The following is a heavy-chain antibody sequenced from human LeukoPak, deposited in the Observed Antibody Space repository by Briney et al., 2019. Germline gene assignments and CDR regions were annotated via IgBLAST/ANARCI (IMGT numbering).Heavy chain of an antibody. CDR1: GFTFSSYS. D-gene: IGHD3-22*01. J-gene: IGHJ4*02. Sequence: GGSLRLSCAASGFTFSSYSMKWVRQAPGKGLEWVSSISRSSSYIYYADSVKGRFTISRDNAKNSLYLQMNSLRAEDTAVYYCARDSLYDSSGYYYPYYFDYWGQGTLVTVSS. CDR3: ARDSLYDSSGYYYPYYFDY. V-gene: IGHV3-21*01. CDR2: ISRSSSYI.